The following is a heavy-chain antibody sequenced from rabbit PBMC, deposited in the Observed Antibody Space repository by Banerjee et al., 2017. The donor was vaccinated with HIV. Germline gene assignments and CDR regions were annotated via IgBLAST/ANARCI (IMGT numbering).Heavy chain of an antibody. J-gene: IGHJ2*01. V-gene: IGHV1S40*01. CDR2: IYVDKGKS. D-gene: IGHD1-1*01. CDR3: ARNYVNAFDP. CDR1: GIDFSGYW. Sequence: QSLEESGGDLVKPGGTLTLTCTASGIDFSGYWMSWVRQAPGKGLEWIGTIYVDKGKSYYASWAKGRFTISKASSTTVTLQMTSLTAADTATYCCARNYVNAFDPWGQGTLVTVS.